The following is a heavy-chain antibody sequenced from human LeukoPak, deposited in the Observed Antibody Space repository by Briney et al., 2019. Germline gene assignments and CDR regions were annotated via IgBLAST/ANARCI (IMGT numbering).Heavy chain of an antibody. Sequence: GRSLRLSCAASGFTFSSYGMHWVRQAPGKGLEWVAVIWYDGSNKYYADSVKGRFTISGDNSKNTLYLQMNSLRAEDTAVYYCAKGSHYYYDSSSYYFDYWGQGTLVTVSS. V-gene: IGHV3-33*06. CDR2: IWYDGSNK. CDR1: GFTFSSYG. J-gene: IGHJ4*02. CDR3: AKGSHYYYDSSSYYFDY. D-gene: IGHD3-22*01.